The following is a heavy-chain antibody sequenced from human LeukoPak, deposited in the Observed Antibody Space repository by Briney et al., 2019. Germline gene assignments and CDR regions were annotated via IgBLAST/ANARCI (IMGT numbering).Heavy chain of an antibody. V-gene: IGHV3-21*01. J-gene: IGHJ6*03. CDR2: ISSSSSYI. D-gene: IGHD2-8*01. CDR1: GFTFSSYS. CDR3: ARDLIFYYYMDV. Sequence: GGSLRLSCAASGFTFSSYSMNWVRRAPGKGLEWVSSISSSSSYIYYADSVKGRFTISRDNAKNSLYLQMNSLRAEDTAVYYCARDLIFYYYMDVWGKGTTVTVSS.